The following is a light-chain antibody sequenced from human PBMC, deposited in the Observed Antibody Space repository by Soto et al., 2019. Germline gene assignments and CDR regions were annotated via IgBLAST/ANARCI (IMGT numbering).Light chain of an antibody. Sequence: EIVLTQSPGTLSFSPGERATLSCRASQSVSNSYLAWYQQKPGQAPRLLIYGASSRPTGIPDRFRGSGSGTDFTLNISRLEPEDFAVYYCQQYGSSSYTFGQGTKLEIK. V-gene: IGKV3-20*01. CDR1: QSVSNSY. CDR2: GAS. J-gene: IGKJ2*01. CDR3: QQYGSSSYT.